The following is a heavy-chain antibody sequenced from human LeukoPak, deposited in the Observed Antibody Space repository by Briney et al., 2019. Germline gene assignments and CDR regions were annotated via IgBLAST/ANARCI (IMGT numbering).Heavy chain of an antibody. CDR1: GFTFSSYA. V-gene: IGHV3-23*01. CDR3: AKSFGYSRSWFDY. J-gene: IGHJ4*02. D-gene: IGHD6-13*01. Sequence: GGSLRLSCAASGFTFSSYAMSWARQAPGKGLEWVSGISGNGGGTYYADSVKGRFTISRDNSKNTLYLQMSSLRAEDTAVYYCAKSFGYSRSWFDYWGQGTLVTVSS. CDR2: ISGNGGGT.